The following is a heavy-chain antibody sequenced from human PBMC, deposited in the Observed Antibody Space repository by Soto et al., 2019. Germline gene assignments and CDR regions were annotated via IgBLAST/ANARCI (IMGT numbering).Heavy chain of an antibody. CDR3: ARRRYCGYDCYHKHYYGMDV. D-gene: IGHD2-21*02. J-gene: IGHJ6*02. CDR2: IYYSGST. V-gene: IGHV4-31*03. Sequence: QVQLQESGPGLVKPSQTLSLTCTVSGGSISSGGYYWSWIRQHPGKGLEWIGYIYYSGSTYYNPSLKSRVTISVDTSKNQFSLKLSSVTAADTAVYYCARRRYCGYDCYHKHYYGMDVWGQGTTVTVAS. CDR1: GGSISSGGYY.